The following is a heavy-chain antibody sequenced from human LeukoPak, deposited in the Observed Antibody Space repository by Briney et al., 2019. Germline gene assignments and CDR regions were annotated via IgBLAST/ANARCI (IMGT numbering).Heavy chain of an antibody. Sequence: GGSLRLSCAASGFTFSSYWMHWVRQAPGKGLVWFSRINKDGSSTSYADSVKGRFTISRDNTKNTLFLQMNSLRAEDTAVYYCARDGAAAGTDYFDYWGQGTLVTVSS. CDR2: INKDGSST. CDR1: GFTFSSYW. D-gene: IGHD6-13*01. CDR3: ARDGAAAGTDYFDY. J-gene: IGHJ4*02. V-gene: IGHV3-74*01.